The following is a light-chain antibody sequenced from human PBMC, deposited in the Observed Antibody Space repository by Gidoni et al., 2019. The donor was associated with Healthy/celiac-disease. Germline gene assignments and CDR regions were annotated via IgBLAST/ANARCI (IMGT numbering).Light chain of an antibody. CDR3: QQYGSSPWT. V-gene: IGKV3-20*01. CDR1: QSVSSSY. Sequence: EIVLTQSPGTLSLSPGERATLSCRASQSVSSSYLAWYQQKPGQATRLLIYGASSRATGIPDRFSGSGSGTDFTLTISRLDPEDFAVYYCQQYGSSPWTFGQGTKVEIK. J-gene: IGKJ1*01. CDR2: GAS.